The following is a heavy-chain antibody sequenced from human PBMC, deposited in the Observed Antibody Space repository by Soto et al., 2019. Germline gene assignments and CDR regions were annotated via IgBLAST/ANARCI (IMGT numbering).Heavy chain of an antibody. CDR2: ITGSGVST. V-gene: IGHV3-23*01. CDR3: ARLHDRGCFDH. J-gene: IGHJ4*02. Sequence: EVQLLESGGGLVQPGGSLTLSCTASGFTFNMYAMSWVRQAPGKALEWVSAITGSGVSTYYADSVKGRFTISRDNSKNSLYLQMNSLTAEDTAVYYCARLHDRGCFDHWGQGTLVTVSS. CDR1: GFTFNMYA.